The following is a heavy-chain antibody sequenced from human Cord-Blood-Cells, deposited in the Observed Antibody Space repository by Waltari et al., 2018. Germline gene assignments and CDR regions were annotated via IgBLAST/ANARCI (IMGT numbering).Heavy chain of an antibody. V-gene: IGHV1-69*12. CDR3: ARLSSDCSGGSCYYFDY. J-gene: IGHJ4*02. Sequence: QVQLVQSGAEVKKPGSSVKVSCKASGGTFSSYAISWVRQAPGQGLEWMGGTIPIFGTANYAQNCQGRVTITADESTSTAYMELSSLRSEDTAVYYCARLSSDCSGGSCYYFDYWGQGTLVTVSS. CDR2: TIPIFGTA. D-gene: IGHD2-15*01. CDR1: GGTFSSYA.